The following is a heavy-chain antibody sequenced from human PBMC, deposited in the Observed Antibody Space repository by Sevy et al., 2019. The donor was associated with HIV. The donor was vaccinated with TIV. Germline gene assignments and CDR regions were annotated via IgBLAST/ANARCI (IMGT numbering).Heavy chain of an antibody. CDR2: ISSSSSYI. V-gene: IGHV3-21*01. Sequence: GASLRLSCAASGFTFSSYSMNWVRQAPGKGLEWVSSISSSSSYIYYADSVKGRFTISRDNAKNSLYLQMNSLRAEDTAVYYCARTSTVTTDFDYWGQGTLVTVSS. CDR3: ARTSTVTTDFDY. J-gene: IGHJ4*02. CDR1: GFTFSSYS. D-gene: IGHD4-17*01.